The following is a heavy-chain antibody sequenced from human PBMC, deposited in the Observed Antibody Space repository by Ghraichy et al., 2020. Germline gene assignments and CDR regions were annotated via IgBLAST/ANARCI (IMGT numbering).Heavy chain of an antibody. V-gene: IGHV4-34*01. CDR1: GGSFSGYY. Sequence: SETLSLTCAVYGGSFSGYYWSWIRQPPGKGLEWIGEINHSGSTNYNPSLKSRVTISVDTSKNQFSLKLSSVTAADTAVYYCARGLGSSSRYYYYGMDVWGQGTTVTVSS. CDR3: ARGLGSSSRYYYYGMDV. J-gene: IGHJ6*02. D-gene: IGHD6-6*01. CDR2: INHSGST.